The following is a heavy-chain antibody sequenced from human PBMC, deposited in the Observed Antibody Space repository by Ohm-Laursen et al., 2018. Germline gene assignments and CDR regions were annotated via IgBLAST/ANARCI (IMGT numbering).Heavy chain of an antibody. J-gene: IGHJ4*02. Sequence: SLRLSCAASGFTMRNYWMSWVRQAPGKGLEWASGITWNSGDIGYVDSVKGRFTISRDNAKNSLYLQMNSLRAEDTALYYCVKDTSPYYYDSSAYSTSFDYWGQGTLVTVSS. CDR3: VKDTSPYYYDSSAYSTSFDY. CDR1: GFTMRNYW. D-gene: IGHD3-22*01. V-gene: IGHV3-9*01. CDR2: ITWNSGDI.